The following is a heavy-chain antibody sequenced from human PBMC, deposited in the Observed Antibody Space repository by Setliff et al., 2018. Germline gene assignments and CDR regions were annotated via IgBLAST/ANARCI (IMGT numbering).Heavy chain of an antibody. CDR1: GGSFNTYG. D-gene: IGHD3-22*01. Sequence: ASVKVSCKASGGSFNTYGFSWVRQAPGQGLEWMGWISNYSFKTNYPQKFLGRVTVTTDTSTGTAYMELGSLTSDDTAIYYCARINFYVSSGYYYAPDYWGPGTLVTVSS. CDR3: ARINFYVSSGYYYAPDY. J-gene: IGHJ4*02. CDR2: ISNYSFKT. V-gene: IGHV1-18*01.